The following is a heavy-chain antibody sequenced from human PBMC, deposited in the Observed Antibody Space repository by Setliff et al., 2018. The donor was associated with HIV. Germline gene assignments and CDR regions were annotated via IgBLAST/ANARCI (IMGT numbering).Heavy chain of an antibody. CDR1: GGSIYGSDYY. J-gene: IGHJ6*03. V-gene: IGHV4-39*01. CDR2: IYYTGST. D-gene: IGHD1-26*01. Sequence: TPSETLSLTCTVSGGSIYGSDYYWGWIRQPPGKGLESIGSIYYTGSTHHNPSLESRVATSVDTSKNQFSLKLSSVTAADTAVYYCARIVRWELVATSTFFYYYMDVWGKGTTVTVSS. CDR3: ARIVRWELVATSTFFYYYMDV.